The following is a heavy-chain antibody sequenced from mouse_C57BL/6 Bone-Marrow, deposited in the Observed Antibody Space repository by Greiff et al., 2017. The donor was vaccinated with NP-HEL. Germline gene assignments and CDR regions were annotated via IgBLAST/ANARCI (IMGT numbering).Heavy chain of an antibody. CDR1: GFTFRSYG. D-gene: IGHD1-1*01. CDR3: ARLMTTVVATEGFAY. V-gene: IGHV5-6*01. J-gene: IGHJ3*01. CDR2: ISSGGSYT. Sequence: EVQRVESGGDLVKPGGSLTLSCAASGFTFRSYGMSWVRQTPDKMLECVATISSGGSYTYSPDRVTGRFTISRDNAKNTLYLQMSSLKSEDTAMYYCARLMTTVVATEGFAYWGQGTLVTVSA.